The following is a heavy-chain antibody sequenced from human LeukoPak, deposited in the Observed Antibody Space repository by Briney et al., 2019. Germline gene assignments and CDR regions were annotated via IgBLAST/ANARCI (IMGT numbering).Heavy chain of an antibody. V-gene: IGHV3-30*18. CDR2: ISYDGSNK. Sequence: PGRSLRLSCAASGFTFSSYGMHWVRQAPGKGLEWVAVISYDGSNKYYADSVKGRFTISRDNSKNTLYLQMNSLRAEDTAVHYCAKDPLMGYYFDYWGQGTLVTVSS. J-gene: IGHJ4*02. CDR3: AKDPLMGYYFDY. CDR1: GFTFSSYG. D-gene: IGHD3-16*01.